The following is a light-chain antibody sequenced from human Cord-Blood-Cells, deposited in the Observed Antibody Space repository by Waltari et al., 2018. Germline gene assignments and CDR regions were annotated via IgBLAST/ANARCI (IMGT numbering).Light chain of an antibody. CDR1: QSVSSY. CDR2: DAS. CDR3: QQRSNWPPLT. V-gene: IGKV3-11*01. J-gene: IGKJ4*01. Sequence: EIVLTQSPATLSLSPGERATLSCRARQSVSSYLAWYQQKPGQAPRLLIYDASNRATGIPARFSGSGSGTYFTLTISSLEPEDFAVYYCQQRSNWPPLTFGGGTKVEIK.